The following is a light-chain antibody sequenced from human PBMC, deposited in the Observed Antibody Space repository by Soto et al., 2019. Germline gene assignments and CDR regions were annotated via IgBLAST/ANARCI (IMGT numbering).Light chain of an antibody. J-gene: IGKJ1*01. CDR3: QQYGSSPRT. CDR2: GAS. CDR1: QSISSTY. V-gene: IGKV3-20*01. Sequence: EIVLTQSPGTLSLSPGEGATLSCRASQSISSTYLAWYQQKPGQAPRLLIYGASSRASGFPGRFSGSGSGTDFSLTISRLEPEDFAVYYCQQYGSSPRTFGQGTKVEIK.